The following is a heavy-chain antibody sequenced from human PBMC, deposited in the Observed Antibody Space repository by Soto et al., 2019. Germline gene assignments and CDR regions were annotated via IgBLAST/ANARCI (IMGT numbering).Heavy chain of an antibody. CDR3: AKDRTTSPGYSGYECFEY. V-gene: IGHV3-23*01. D-gene: IGHD5-12*01. CDR2: ISGSGGST. J-gene: IGHJ4*02. Sequence: EVQLLESGGGLVQPGGSLRLSCAASGFTFSNYAMSWVRQAPGTGLEWVSAISGSGGSTYYADSVKGRFTISRDNSKNAPHLQMHALRAEDTAVYYCAKDRTTSPGYSGYECFEYWGQGKLVSGSS. CDR1: GFTFSNYA.